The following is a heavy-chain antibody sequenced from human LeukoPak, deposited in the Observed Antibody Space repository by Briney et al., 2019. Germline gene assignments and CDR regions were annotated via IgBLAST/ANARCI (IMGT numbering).Heavy chain of an antibody. D-gene: IGHD6-13*01. J-gene: IGHJ4*02. V-gene: IGHV4-34*01. CDR3: ARVGYSSSWIDY. Sequence: SETLSLTCAVYGGSFSGYYWSWIRQPPGKGLEWIGEINHSGSTNYNPSLKSRVTISVDTSKNQFSLKLSSVTAADTAVYYCARVGYSSSWIDYWGQGTLVNVSS. CDR1: GGSFSGYY. CDR2: INHSGST.